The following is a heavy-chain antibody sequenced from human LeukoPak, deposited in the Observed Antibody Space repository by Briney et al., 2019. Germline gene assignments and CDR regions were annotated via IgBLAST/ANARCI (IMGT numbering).Heavy chain of an antibody. D-gene: IGHD6-13*01. CDR3: ARGPYSSSWYLRSYYFDY. CDR1: GGSFSGYY. CDR2: INHSGST. V-gene: IGHV4-34*01. Sequence: SETLSLTCAVYGGSFSGYYWSWIRQPPGKGLDWIGEINHSGSTNYNPSLKSRVTISVDTSKNQFSLKLSSVTAADTAVYYCARGPYSSSWYLRSYYFDYWGQGTLVTVSS. J-gene: IGHJ4*02.